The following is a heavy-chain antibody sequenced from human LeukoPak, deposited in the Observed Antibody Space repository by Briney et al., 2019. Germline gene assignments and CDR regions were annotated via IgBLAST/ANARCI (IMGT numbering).Heavy chain of an antibody. Sequence: NPSETLSLTCTVSGGSISSGSYYWSWIRQPPGKGLEWIGYIYYSGSTNYNPSPKSRVTISVDTSKNQFSLKLSSVTAADTAVYFCARTMKGDFRSGYSYYYYYYMDVWGKGTTVTVSS. CDR3: ARTMKGDFRSGYSYYYYYYMDV. CDR2: IYYSGST. J-gene: IGHJ6*03. D-gene: IGHD3-3*01. V-gene: IGHV4-61*01. CDR1: GGSISSGSYY.